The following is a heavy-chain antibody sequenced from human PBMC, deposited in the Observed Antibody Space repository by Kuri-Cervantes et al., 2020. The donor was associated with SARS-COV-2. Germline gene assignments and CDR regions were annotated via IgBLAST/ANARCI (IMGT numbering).Heavy chain of an antibody. D-gene: IGHD3-22*01. CDR2: IRYDGSNK. CDR3: ANGARDMIVVADDAFDI. V-gene: IGHV3-30*02. J-gene: IGHJ3*02. Sequence: GESLKISCVASGFNLEKYPMQWVRQAPGKGLEWVAFIRYDGSNKYYADSVKGRFTISRDNSKNTLYLQMNSLRAEDTAVYYCANGARDMIVVADDAFDIWGQGTMVTVSS. CDR1: GFNLEKYP.